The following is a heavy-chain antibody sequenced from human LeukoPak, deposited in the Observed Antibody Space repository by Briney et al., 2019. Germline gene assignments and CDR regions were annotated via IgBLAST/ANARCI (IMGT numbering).Heavy chain of an antibody. Sequence: SQTLSLTCTVSGGSISSGNYYWSWIRQPAGKGLEWIGRMDTNGNPNYNPSLKSRVIISVDTSKNQFSLKLISVTAADTAVYYCAREFLLGSMTTVTTSYFDYWGQGTLVTVSS. D-gene: IGHD4-11*01. CDR2: MDTNGNP. J-gene: IGHJ4*02. CDR1: GGSISSGNYY. V-gene: IGHV4-61*02. CDR3: AREFLLGSMTTVTTSYFDY.